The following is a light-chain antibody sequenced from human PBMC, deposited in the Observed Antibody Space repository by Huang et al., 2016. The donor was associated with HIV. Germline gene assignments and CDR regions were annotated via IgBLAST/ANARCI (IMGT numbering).Light chain of an antibody. CDR1: QDIDAY. J-gene: IGKJ1*01. CDR3: QKYNDVPRT. Sequence: DIQMTPSPSSLSASIGDRITISCRASQDIDAYLAWYQHKPGKVPNLLIYAASTLQSGVPSRFSGSGSGTNFTLTIGSLQPEDVGSYYCQKYNDVPRTFGHGTKVEIK. V-gene: IGKV1-27*01. CDR2: AAS.